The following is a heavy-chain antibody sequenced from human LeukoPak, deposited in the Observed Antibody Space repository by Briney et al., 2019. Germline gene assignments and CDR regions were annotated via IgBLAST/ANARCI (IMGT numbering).Heavy chain of an antibody. CDR2: IYYSGST. CDR3: ARRIIETRQHYMDV. D-gene: IGHD1-7*01. CDR1: GFTFSSYS. Sequence: GSLRLSCAASGFTFSSYSMNWIRQPPGKGLEWIGSIYYSGSTYYNPSLKSRVTISVDTSKNQFSLKLSSATAADTAVYYCARRIIETRQHYMDVWGKGTTVTVSS. J-gene: IGHJ6*03. V-gene: IGHV4-39*01.